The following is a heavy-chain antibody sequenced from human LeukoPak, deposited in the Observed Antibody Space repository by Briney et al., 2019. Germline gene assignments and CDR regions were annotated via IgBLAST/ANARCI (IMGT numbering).Heavy chain of an antibody. CDR1: GGSFSGYY. CDR2: INHSGST. CDR3: ARVARYLGVHNRAPRYGMDV. D-gene: IGHD2-21*01. V-gene: IGHV4-34*01. Sequence: SETLSLTCAVYGGSFSGYYWSWIRQPPGKGLEWIGEINHSGSTNYNPSLKSRVTISVDTSKNQFSLKLSSVTAADTAVYYCARVARYLGVHNRAPRYGMDVWGQGTLVTVSS. J-gene: IGHJ6*02.